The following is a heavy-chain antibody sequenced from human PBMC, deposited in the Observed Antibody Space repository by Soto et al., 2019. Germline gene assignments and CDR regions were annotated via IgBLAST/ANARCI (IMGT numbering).Heavy chain of an antibody. CDR3: ARATYYYGSGSYYTSWFDP. J-gene: IGHJ5*02. D-gene: IGHD3-10*01. V-gene: IGHV1-69*01. CDR2: IIPIFGTA. CDR1: GGTFSSYA. Sequence: QVQLVQSGAEVKKPGSSVKVSCKASGGTFSSYAISWVRQAPGQGLEWMGGIIPIFGTANYAQKFQGRVTITADESTGTAYMELSSLRSEDTAVYYCARATYYYGSGSYYTSWFDPWGQGTLVTVSS.